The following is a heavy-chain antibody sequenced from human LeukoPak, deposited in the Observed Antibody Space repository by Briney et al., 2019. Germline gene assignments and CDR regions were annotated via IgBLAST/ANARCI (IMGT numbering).Heavy chain of an antibody. Sequence: NPGGSLRLSCAASGFTFSTYSMNWVRQPPGKGLEWIGEINRGGDTNYNPSLKSRVTMSVDTSKNQFSLKLSSVTAADTAVYYCARRRVMTYYMDVWDKGTTVTISS. CDR3: ARRRVMTYYMDV. V-gene: IGHV4-34*01. D-gene: IGHD3-22*01. J-gene: IGHJ6*03. CDR2: INRGGDT. CDR1: GFTFSTYS.